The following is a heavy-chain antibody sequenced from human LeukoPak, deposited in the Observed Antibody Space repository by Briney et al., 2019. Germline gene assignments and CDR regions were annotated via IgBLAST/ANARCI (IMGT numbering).Heavy chain of an antibody. CDR2: IKQDGSKK. Sequence: GGSLRLSCVASGFPFSSYWMTWVRQAPGKGLEWVANIKQDGSKKSYVDSVKGRFTISRDNAKNSLYLHMNSLRAEDTAVYYCARAKEDTSGCLDYWGQGTLVTVSS. D-gene: IGHD6-19*01. CDR3: ARAKEDTSGCLDY. V-gene: IGHV3-7*01. J-gene: IGHJ4*02. CDR1: GFPFSSYW.